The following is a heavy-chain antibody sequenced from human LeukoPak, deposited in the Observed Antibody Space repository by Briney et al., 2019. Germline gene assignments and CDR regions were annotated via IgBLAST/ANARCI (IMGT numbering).Heavy chain of an antibody. CDR1: GYSISRGYY. D-gene: IGHD3-10*01. CDR3: ARAGWIITSGIDY. Sequence: PSETLSLTCGVSGYSISRGYYWAWIRPPPGKGLEWIGTIYHTGCTYYTPSLGSRVTISVDTSKNEFSLNLNSVTAADTAVYYCARAGWIITSGIDYWGQGALVTVPS. J-gene: IGHJ4*02. CDR2: IYHTGCT. V-gene: IGHV4-38-2*01.